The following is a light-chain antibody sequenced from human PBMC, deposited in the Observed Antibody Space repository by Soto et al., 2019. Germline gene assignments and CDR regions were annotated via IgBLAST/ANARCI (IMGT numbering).Light chain of an antibody. CDR2: AAS. J-gene: IGKJ1*01. CDR3: QQYSDYSWT. CDR1: QSISSY. Sequence: DIQITQSPSSLSSSVLYILTITFLASQSISSYLNWYQQKPGKAPKLLIYAASSLQSGIPSRFSGSGSGTEFTLTISSLQPDDVAIYYCQQYSDYSWTFGQGTKVDIK. V-gene: IGKV1-39*01.